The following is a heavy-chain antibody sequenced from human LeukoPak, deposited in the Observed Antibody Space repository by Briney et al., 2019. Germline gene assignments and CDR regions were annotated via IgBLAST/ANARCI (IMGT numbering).Heavy chain of an antibody. J-gene: IGHJ4*02. CDR2: IYYSGST. CDR1: GGSISSYY. D-gene: IGHD4-17*01. CDR3: ARGHDYGDYGTDY. V-gene: IGHV4-59*01. Sequence: SETLSLTCTVSGGSISSYYWSWIRQPPGKGLEWIGYIYYSGSTNYNPSLKSRVTISVDTSKNQFSLKLSSVTAADTAVYYCARGHDYGDYGTDYWGQGTLVTVSS.